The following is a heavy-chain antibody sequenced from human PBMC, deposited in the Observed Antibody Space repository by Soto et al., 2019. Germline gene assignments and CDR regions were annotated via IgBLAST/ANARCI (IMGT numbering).Heavy chain of an antibody. J-gene: IGHJ4*02. CDR2: IIPIFGTA. CDR1: GGTFSSYA. V-gene: IGHV1-69*13. D-gene: IGHD3-3*01. CDR3: ARSKGIFGGFPFDY. Sequence: SVKVSCKASGGTFSSYAISWVRQAPGQGLEWMGGIIPIFGTANYAQKFQGRVTITADESTSTAYMELSSLRSEDTAVYYCARSKGIFGGFPFDYWGQGTLVTVSS.